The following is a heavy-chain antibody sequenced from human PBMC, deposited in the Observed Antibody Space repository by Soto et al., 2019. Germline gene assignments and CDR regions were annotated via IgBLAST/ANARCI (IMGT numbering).Heavy chain of an antibody. Sequence: GGSLRLSCTTSGFSFGGYAMTWVRQAPGKGLEWVGFIRNPGYGGTTEYATSVKGRFIISRDDSMSSAYLQLNSLKVDDSAVYYCVRGSFGYYGPWGQGTLVTVSS. V-gene: IGHV3-49*04. CDR2: IRNPGYGGTT. J-gene: IGHJ5*02. D-gene: IGHD3-3*01. CDR3: VRGSFGYYGP. CDR1: GFSFGGYA.